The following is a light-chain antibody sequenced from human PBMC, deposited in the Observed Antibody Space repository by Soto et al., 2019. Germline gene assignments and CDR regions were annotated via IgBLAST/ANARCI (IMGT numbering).Light chain of an antibody. V-gene: IGKV3-20*01. CDR3: EQDGGSPQV. Sequence: KLCLCAGERGSLSCRASQIVISGYLAWYQQKPGQAPRLLIYGASSRATGIPDRFSGSGSGTDFSVAISRVESEDLAVYFCEQDGGSPQVFGQGTKVDIK. CDR1: QIVISGY. CDR2: GAS. J-gene: IGKJ1*01.